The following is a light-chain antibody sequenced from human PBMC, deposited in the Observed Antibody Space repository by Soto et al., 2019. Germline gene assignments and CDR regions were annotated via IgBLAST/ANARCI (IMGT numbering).Light chain of an antibody. V-gene: IGKV3-20*01. J-gene: IGKJ3*01. CDR1: QSVSSSY. CDR3: HQYGSAPFT. Sequence: EIVLTQSPGTLSLSPGERATLSCRASQSVSSSYLAWYQQKPGQAPRLLIYGASSRSTGIPDRFSGSGSGTDFTLTISRLEAEDFAVYYCHQYGSAPFTFGPGTKVDLK. CDR2: GAS.